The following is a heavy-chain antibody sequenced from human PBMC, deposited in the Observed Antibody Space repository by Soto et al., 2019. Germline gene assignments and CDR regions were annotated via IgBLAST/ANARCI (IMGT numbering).Heavy chain of an antibody. CDR1: GGSISSSY. Sequence: SETLSLPCTVSGGSISSSYCSWIRQPAGKGLEWXGRXXYXGXXXYXXSLKSRVTIAVDTSKNQFSLKLSSVTAADTAVYYCAREASSSWWFDPWGQGTLVTVSS. D-gene: IGHD6-6*01. J-gene: IGHJ5*02. CDR2: XXYXGXX. V-gene: IGHV4-4*07. CDR3: AREASSSWWFDP.